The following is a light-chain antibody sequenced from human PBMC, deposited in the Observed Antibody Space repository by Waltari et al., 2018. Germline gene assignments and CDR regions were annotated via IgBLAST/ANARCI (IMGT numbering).Light chain of an antibody. V-gene: IGKV1-5*03. CDR2: KAS. J-gene: IGKJ1*01. CDR1: QSVSQW. CDR3: QQYNSYST. Sequence: DIKMTQSPSTLSASVGARVTITCRASQSVSQWLAWYQQKPGKAPKLLIYKASNLETGVPSRFSGSGSGTEFTLTISSLQPDDFATYYCQQYNSYSTFGQGTKVEIK.